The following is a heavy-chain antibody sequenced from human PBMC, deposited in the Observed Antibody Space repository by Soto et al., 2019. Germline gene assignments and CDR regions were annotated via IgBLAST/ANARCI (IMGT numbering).Heavy chain of an antibody. D-gene: IGHD3-22*01. Sequence: ASVKVSCKASAYSFTSYGISWVRQAPGQGLEWMGWISAYNGNANYAQKLQGRVTMTTDTSTSTAYMELRSLRSDDTAVYYCARVLDYYDSSGYYYVSRFYYWGQGTLVTVSS. J-gene: IGHJ4*02. CDR1: AYSFTSYG. CDR3: ARVLDYYDSSGYYYVSRFYY. V-gene: IGHV1-18*04. CDR2: ISAYNGNA.